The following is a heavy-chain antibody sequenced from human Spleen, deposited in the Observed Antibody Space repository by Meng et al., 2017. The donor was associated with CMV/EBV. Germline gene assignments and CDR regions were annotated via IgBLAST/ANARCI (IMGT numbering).Heavy chain of an antibody. CDR2: IYPADSDT. V-gene: IGHV5-51*01. CDR1: GYTFTSHW. J-gene: IGHJ4*02. CDR3: ASVVVAATWGRYFDY. Sequence: GESLKISCKGSGYTFTSHWIAWVRQMPGKGLEWMGIIYPADSDTTYSPSFQGQVTISADKSISTAYLHWSSLKLSSVTAADTAVYYCASVVVAATWGRYFDYWGQGTLVTVSS. D-gene: IGHD2-15*01.